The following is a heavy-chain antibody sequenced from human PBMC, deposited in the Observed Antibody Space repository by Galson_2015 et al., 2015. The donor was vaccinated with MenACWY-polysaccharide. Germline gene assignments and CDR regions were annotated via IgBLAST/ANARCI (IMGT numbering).Heavy chain of an antibody. J-gene: IGHJ5*02. CDR1: GFTFSSYW. D-gene: IGHD2-15*01. CDR3: ARHIEFTPREEWFDP. Sequence: SLRLSCAASGFTFSSYWMSWVRQAPGKGLEWVANIKQDGSEKYYVNSVKGRFTISRDNAKNSLYLQMNSLRAEDTAVYYCARHIEFTPREEWFDPWGQGTLVTVSS. V-gene: IGHV3-7*01. CDR2: IKQDGSEK.